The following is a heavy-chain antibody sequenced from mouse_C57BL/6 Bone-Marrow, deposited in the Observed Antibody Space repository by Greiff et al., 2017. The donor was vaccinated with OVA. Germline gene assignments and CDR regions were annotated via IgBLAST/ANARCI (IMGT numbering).Heavy chain of an antibody. Sequence: VKLVESGAELARPGASVKLSCKASGYTFTSYGISWVKQRTGQGLEWIGEIYPRSGNTYYNEKFKGKATLTADKSSSTAYMELRSLTSEDSAVYFCARWDTTVVGPYVWGTGTTVTVSS. J-gene: IGHJ1*03. CDR3: ARWDTTVVGPYV. V-gene: IGHV1-81*01. CDR2: IYPRSGNT. CDR1: GYTFTSYG. D-gene: IGHD1-1*01.